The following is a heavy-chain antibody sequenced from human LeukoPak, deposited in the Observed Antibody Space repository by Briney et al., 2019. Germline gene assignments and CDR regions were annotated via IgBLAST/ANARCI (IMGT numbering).Heavy chain of an antibody. CDR2: IYYSGST. V-gene: IGHV4-30-4*01. D-gene: IGHD5-12*01. Sequence: PSETLSLTCTVSGGSISSGDYYWSWIRQPPGKGLEWIGYIYYSGSTYYNPSLKSRVTTSVDTSKNQFSLKLSSVTAADTAVHYCARDSGYGYFDYWGQGTLVTVSS. CDR3: ARDSGYGYFDY. J-gene: IGHJ4*02. CDR1: GGSISSGDYY.